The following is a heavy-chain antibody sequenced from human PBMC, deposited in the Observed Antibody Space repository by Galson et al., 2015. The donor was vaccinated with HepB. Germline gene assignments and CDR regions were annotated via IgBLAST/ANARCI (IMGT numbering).Heavy chain of an antibody. D-gene: IGHD2-2*01. CDR2: ISSSTNYI. CDR3: ARRLEDLAVVPSVIDAFDI. Sequence: SLRLSCAASGFTFNSYSMNWVRQAPGKGLEWVSSISSSTNYIYYADSVKGRFTISRDNAKNSLYLQMNSLRAEDTAVYYCARRLEDLAVVPSVIDAFDIWGQGTMVTVSS. J-gene: IGHJ3*02. CDR1: GFTFNSYS. V-gene: IGHV3-21*01.